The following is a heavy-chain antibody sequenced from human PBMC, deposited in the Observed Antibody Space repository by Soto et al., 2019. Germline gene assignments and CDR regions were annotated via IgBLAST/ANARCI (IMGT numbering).Heavy chain of an antibody. CDR1: GGTFSSYT. CDR2: IIPILGIA. D-gene: IGHD6-6*01. J-gene: IGHJ5*02. CDR3: AIPRPYQQPVRVGPWFDP. Sequence: SVTGSCKASGGTFSSYTIIWVRQAPGQGLEWMGRIIPILGIANYAQKFQGRVTITADKSTSTAYMELSSLRSEDTAVYYCAIPRPYQQPVRVGPWFDPWGQGTLVTVSS. V-gene: IGHV1-69*02.